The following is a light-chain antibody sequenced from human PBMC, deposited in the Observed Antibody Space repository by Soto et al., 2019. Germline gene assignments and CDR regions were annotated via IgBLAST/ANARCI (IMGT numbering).Light chain of an antibody. J-gene: IGLJ1*01. CDR1: SSNIGAGYD. V-gene: IGLV1-40*01. CDR2: GNS. CDR3: QSYDSSLSAYV. Sequence: QSALTQPPSVSGAPGQRVTISCTGSSSNIGAGYDVHWYQQLPGTAPKLLIYGNSNRPSGVPDRFSGSKSGTSASLAITGLQAEDEADYYCQSYDSSLSAYVFCTGTKVTVL.